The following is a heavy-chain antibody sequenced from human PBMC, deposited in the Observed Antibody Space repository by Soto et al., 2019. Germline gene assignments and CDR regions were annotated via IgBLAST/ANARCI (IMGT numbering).Heavy chain of an antibody. CDR1: GYTFTSYA. Sequence: ASVKVSCKASGYTFTSYAMHWVLQAPGQRLEWMGWINAGSGNTKYSQKFQGRVTITRDTSASTAYMELSSLRSEDTAVYYCARGGEPIDYWGQGTLVTVSS. CDR2: INAGSGNT. V-gene: IGHV1-3*01. CDR3: ARGGEPIDY. D-gene: IGHD2-21*01. J-gene: IGHJ4*02.